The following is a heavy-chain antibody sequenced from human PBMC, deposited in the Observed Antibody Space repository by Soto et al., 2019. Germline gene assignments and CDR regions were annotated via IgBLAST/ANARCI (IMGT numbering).Heavy chain of an antibody. V-gene: IGHV2-5*02. J-gene: IGHJ6*02. CDR2: IYWDDDK. D-gene: IGHD3-10*01. Sequence: SGPTLVNPTQTLTLTCTFSGFSLSTSGVGVGWIRQPPGKALEWLALIYWDDDKRYSPSLKTRLTISKDTSKNQVVLTMTNMDPVDTATYYCAREVRGGMNANYYYGMDVWGQGTTVTVSS. CDR1: GFSLSTSGVG. CDR3: AREVRGGMNANYYYGMDV.